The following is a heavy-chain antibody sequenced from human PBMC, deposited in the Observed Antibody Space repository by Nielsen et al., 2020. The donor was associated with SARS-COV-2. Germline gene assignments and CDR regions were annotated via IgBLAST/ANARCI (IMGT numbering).Heavy chain of an antibody. CDR3: AKAGDYNLHYYGMDV. CDR2: IYSGGSST. J-gene: IGHJ6*02. CDR1: GFTFSSYA. V-gene: IGHV3-23*03. Sequence: GGSLRLSCAASGFTFSSYAMSWVRQAPGKGLEWVSVIYSGGSSTYYADSVKGRFTISRDNSKNTLYLQMNSLRAEDTAVYYCAKAGDYNLHYYGMDVWGQGTTVTVSS. D-gene: IGHD4-17*01.